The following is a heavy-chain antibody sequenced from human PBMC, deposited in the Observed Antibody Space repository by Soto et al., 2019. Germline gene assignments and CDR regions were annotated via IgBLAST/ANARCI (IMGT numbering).Heavy chain of an antibody. CDR1: GFTFRSYS. CDR2: ISSSSSTI. D-gene: IGHD2-8*01. J-gene: IGHJ4*02. CDR3: ALRRGYCSNVVCYRGFGY. Sequence: EVQLVESGGGLVQPGGSLRLSCAASGFTFRSYSMNWVRQAPGNGLEWVSYISSSSSTIYYGESVKGRFTISRDNAKNSLYLQMNRLRDEDMAVYYCALRRGYCSNVVCYRGFGYWGQGTLVTV. V-gene: IGHV3-48*02.